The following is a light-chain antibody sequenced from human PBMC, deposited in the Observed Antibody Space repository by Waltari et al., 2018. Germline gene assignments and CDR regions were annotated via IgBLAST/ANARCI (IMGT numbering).Light chain of an antibody. V-gene: IGKV3-15*01. CDR1: QNINNL. Sequence: EVVLTQSPATLSVSPGERATLSCRASQNINNLLAWYQQKPGQAPRLLIYRASTRATDIPVRFSGSGSGTDFTLTISSLQSEDFAVYYCQQYNNWPFTFGQGTRLEIK. J-gene: IGKJ5*01. CDR2: RAS. CDR3: QQYNNWPFT.